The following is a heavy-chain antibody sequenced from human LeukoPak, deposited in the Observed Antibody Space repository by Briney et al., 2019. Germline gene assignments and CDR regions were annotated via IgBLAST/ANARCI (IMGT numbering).Heavy chain of an antibody. D-gene: IGHD3-9*01. Sequence: SVKVSCKASGYTFTSYGISWVRQAPGQGLEWMGRIIPILGIANYAQKFQGRVTITADKSTSTAYMELSSLRSEDTAVYYCARERDYDILTGYYKGVYYFDYWGQGTLVTVSS. CDR1: GYTFTSYG. CDR3: ARERDYDILTGYYKGVYYFDY. CDR2: IIPILGIA. V-gene: IGHV1-69*04. J-gene: IGHJ4*02.